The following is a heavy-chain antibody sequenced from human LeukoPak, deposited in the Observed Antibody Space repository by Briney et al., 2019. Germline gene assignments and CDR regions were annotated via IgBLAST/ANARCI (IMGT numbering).Heavy chain of an antibody. Sequence: GGSLRLSCAASGFTFSSYAMSWVRQAPGKGLEWVSAISGSGGSTYYADSVKGRFTISRDNSKNRLYLQMNSLRAEDTAVYYCAKAALDYYGSGSNWFAPWGQGTLVTVSS. V-gene: IGHV3-23*01. CDR3: AKAALDYYGSGSNWFAP. J-gene: IGHJ5*02. CDR1: GFTFSSYA. CDR2: ISGSGGST. D-gene: IGHD3-10*01.